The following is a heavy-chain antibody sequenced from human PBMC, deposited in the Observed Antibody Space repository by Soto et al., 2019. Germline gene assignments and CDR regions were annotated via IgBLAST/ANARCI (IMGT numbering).Heavy chain of an antibody. D-gene: IGHD3-16*01. Sequence: GGSLRLSCAASGFTFSSYAMSWVRQAPGKGLEWVSAISGSGGSTYYADSVKGRFTISRDNSKNTLYLQMNSLRAEDRAVYYCAKVGRVAALNDHYYHLDVWGKGTTVTVSS. CDR1: GFTFSSYA. CDR2: ISGSGGST. CDR3: AKVGRVAALNDHYYHLDV. J-gene: IGHJ6*03. V-gene: IGHV3-23*01.